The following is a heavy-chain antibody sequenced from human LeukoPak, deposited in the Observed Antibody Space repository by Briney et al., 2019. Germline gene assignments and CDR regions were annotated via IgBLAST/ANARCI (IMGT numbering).Heavy chain of an antibody. D-gene: IGHD1-26*01. CDR2: IYYSGST. CDR3: ARVLFGLVGAIYFDY. J-gene: IGHJ4*02. Sequence: PSETLSLTCTVSGGSISSYYWSWIRQPPGKGLEWIWYIYYSGSTNYNPSLKSRVTISVDTSKNQFSLKLSSVTAADTAVYYCARVLFGLVGAIYFDYWGQGTLVTVSS. V-gene: IGHV4-59*01. CDR1: GGSISSYY.